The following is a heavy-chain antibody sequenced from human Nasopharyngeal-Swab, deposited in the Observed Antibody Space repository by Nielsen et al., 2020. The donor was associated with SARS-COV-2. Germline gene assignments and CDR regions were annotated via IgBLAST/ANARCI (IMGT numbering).Heavy chain of an antibody. Sequence: SETLSLTCAVSGGPISSSSYYWGWIRQPPGKGLEWIGSIYYSGSTYYNPSLKSRVTISVDTSKNQFSLKLCSVTAADTAVYYCARHRYSSSWSWYFDYWGQGTLVTVSS. CDR1: GGPISSSSYY. J-gene: IGHJ4*02. V-gene: IGHV4-39*01. CDR2: IYYSGST. D-gene: IGHD6-13*01. CDR3: ARHRYSSSWSWYFDY.